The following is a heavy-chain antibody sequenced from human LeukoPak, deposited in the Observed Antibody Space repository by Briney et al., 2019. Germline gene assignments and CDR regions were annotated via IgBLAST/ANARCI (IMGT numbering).Heavy chain of an antibody. D-gene: IGHD3-22*01. CDR3: ARVYYDSSGYLDY. Sequence: ASVKVSCKASGYTFTGNYMHWVRQAPGQGLEGMGWINPNSGGTNYAQKFQGRVTMTRDTSISTAYMELSRLRSDDTAVYYCARVYYDSSGYLDYWGQGTLVTVSS. CDR2: INPNSGGT. V-gene: IGHV1-2*02. J-gene: IGHJ4*02. CDR1: GYTFTGNY.